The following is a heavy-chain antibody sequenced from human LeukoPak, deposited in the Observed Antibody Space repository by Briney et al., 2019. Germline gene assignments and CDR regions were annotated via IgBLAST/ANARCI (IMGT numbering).Heavy chain of an antibody. CDR3: ARARRGQRDAFDI. J-gene: IGHJ3*02. Sequence: GGSLRLSCAASNFAFSTYAMSWVRQAPGKGLEWVSGINWNGGSTGYADSVKGRFTISRDNAKNSLYLQMNSLRAEDTAVYYCARARRGQRDAFDIWGQGTMVTVSS. V-gene: IGHV3-20*04. CDR1: NFAFSTYA. CDR2: INWNGGST. D-gene: IGHD3-10*01.